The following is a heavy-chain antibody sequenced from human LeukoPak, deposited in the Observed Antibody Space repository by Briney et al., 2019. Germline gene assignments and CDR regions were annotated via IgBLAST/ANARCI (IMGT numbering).Heavy chain of an antibody. CDR2: ISSSSRTI. D-gene: IGHD3-3*01. CDR1: GFTFSSYS. Sequence: GGSLRLSCAASGFTFSSYSMNWVRQAPGKGLEWVSYISSSSRTIYYADSVKGRFTISRDNAKNSLYLQMNSLRAEDTAVYYCARDTLTIFGVVPDYWGQGTLVTVSS. J-gene: IGHJ4*02. V-gene: IGHV3-48*01. CDR3: ARDTLTIFGVVPDY.